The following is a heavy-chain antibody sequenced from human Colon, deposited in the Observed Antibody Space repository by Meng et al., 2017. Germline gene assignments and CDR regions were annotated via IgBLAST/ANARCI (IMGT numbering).Heavy chain of an antibody. CDR3: ATDADPHSNYYFYGVDV. Sequence: SVKVSCKASGGTLRNYGITWVRQAPGQGLEWMGGIIPIFGTPKYAQKFQGRVTITADRSTRTAYMALSSVRSDDTAVYYCATDADPHSNYYFYGVDVWGQGTTVTVSS. V-gene: IGHV1-69*06. D-gene: IGHD4-11*01. CDR1: GGTLRNYG. CDR2: IIPIFGTP. J-gene: IGHJ6*02.